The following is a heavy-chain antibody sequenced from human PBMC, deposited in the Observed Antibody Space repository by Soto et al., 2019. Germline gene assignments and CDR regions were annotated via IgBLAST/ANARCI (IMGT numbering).Heavy chain of an antibody. CDR2: ISYDGSDK. V-gene: IGHV3-30-3*01. J-gene: IGHJ3*02. Sequence: SLRLSCAASGFTFSSYAMHWVRQAPGKGLEWVALISYDGSDKDYADSVKGRFTISRDNAKNSLYLQMNSLRAEDTAVYYCARVSWYNSGNEGFDIWGLGTVVTVSS. CDR3: ARVSWYNSGNEGFDI. CDR1: GFTFSSYA. D-gene: IGHD6-25*01.